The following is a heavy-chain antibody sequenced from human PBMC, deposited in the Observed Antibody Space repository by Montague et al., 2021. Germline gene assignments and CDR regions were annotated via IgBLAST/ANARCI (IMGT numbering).Heavy chain of an antibody. V-gene: IGHV4-4*02. Sequence: SETLSLTCAVSGGSTHSSNWWSWVRPSPGKGLEWIGQIHHSGGTNDNPSLKSRVTLSLDKSKNQVFLKLTSVTAADTAVYYCARHPHSGYYYYYYGMDVWGQGTTVAVSS. CDR3: ARHPHSGYYYYYYGMDV. CDR1: GGSTHSSNW. J-gene: IGHJ6*02. CDR2: IHHSGGT. D-gene: IGHD5-12*01.